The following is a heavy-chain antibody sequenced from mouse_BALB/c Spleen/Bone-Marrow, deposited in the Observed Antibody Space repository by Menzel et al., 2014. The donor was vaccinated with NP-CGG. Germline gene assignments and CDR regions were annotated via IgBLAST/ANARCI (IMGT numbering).Heavy chain of an antibody. V-gene: IGHV14-3*02. D-gene: IGHD5-1-1*01. Sequence: VQLQQSGAELVKPGASVKLSCTASGFNIKDTYMHWVKQRPEQGLEWIGRIDPANGNTKYDPKFQGKATITTDTSSNTAYLQLSSLTSEDTAVYYCARNTQFAYWGQGTLVTVSA. CDR1: GFNIKDTY. CDR3: ARNTQFAY. CDR2: IDPANGNT. J-gene: IGHJ3*01.